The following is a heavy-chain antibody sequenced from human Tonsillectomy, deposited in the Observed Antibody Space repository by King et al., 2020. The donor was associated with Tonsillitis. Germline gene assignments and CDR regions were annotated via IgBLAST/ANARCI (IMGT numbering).Heavy chain of an antibody. CDR3: AKGNYEVSSGYSIFDY. J-gene: IGHJ4*02. Sequence: VQLVESGGGLVQPGGSLRLSCAASGFTFSSYAMSWVRQAPGKGLEWVSAISGSGGSTYYADSVKGRFTISRDNSKNTLYLQMNSLRAEDKAVYYCAKGNYEVSSGYSIFDYWGQGTLVTVSS. V-gene: IGHV3-23*04. CDR2: ISGSGGST. D-gene: IGHD3-22*01. CDR1: GFTFSSYA.